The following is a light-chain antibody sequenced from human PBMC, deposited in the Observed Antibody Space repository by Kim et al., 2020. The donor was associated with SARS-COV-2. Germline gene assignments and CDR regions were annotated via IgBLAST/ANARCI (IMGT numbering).Light chain of an antibody. J-gene: IGLJ1*01. CDR2: EVN. CDR1: SSDVGGYNY. CDR3: SSYTRSSTNYV. V-gene: IGLV2-14*01. Sequence: QSALTQPASVSGSPGQSITISCTGTSSDVGGYNYVSWYQQHPGKAPKLMIYEVNNRPSGVSNRFSGSKSGNTASLTISGLQAEDEADYYCSSYTRSSTNYVFGTGTKVTVL.